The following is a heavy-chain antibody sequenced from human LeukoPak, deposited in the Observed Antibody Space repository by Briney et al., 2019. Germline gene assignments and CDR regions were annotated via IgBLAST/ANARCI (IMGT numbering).Heavy chain of an antibody. D-gene: IGHD3-22*01. J-gene: IGHJ4*02. CDR3: ARDYYDSSGYDNYFDY. Sequence: SETLSLTCTASGGSISSGSYYWSWIRQPAGTGMEWIGRIYTSGSTNYNPPLKSRVTISVDTSKNQFSLKLSSVTAADTAVYYCARDYYDSSGYDNYFDYWGQGTLVTVSS. CDR2: IYTSGST. CDR1: GGSISSGSYY. V-gene: IGHV4-61*02.